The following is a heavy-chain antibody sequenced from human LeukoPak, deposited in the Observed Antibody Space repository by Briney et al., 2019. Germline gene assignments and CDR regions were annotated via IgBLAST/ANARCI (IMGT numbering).Heavy chain of an antibody. J-gene: IGHJ3*02. D-gene: IGHD3-22*01. CDR2: IIPIFGTA. CDR3: ARDPGNYYNSSGYYYGAFDI. CDR1: GGTFSSYA. Sequence: ASVKVSFKASGGTFSSYAISWVRQAPGQGLEWMGGIIPIFGTANYAQKFQGRVTITADESTSTAYMELSSLRSEDTAVYYCARDPGNYYNSSGYYYGAFDIWGQGTMVTVSS. V-gene: IGHV1-69*13.